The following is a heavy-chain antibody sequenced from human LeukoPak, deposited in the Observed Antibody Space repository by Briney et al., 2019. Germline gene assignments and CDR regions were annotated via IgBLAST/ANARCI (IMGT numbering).Heavy chain of an antibody. CDR3: ARRLSISWYVSGAPRDY. D-gene: IGHD6-13*01. J-gene: IGHJ4*02. Sequence: SETLSLTCTVSGGSISSSSYYWGWIRQPPGKGLEWIGSIYYSGSIYYNPSLKSRVTISVDTSKNQFSLKLSSVTAADTAVYYCARRLSISWYVSGAPRDYWGQGTLVTVSS. CDR2: IYYSGSI. V-gene: IGHV4-39*01. CDR1: GGSISSSSYY.